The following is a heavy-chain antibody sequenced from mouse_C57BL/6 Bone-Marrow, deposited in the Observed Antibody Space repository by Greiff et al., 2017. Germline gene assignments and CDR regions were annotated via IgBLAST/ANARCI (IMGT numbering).Heavy chain of an antibody. Sequence: QVQLKESGPGLVAPSQSVSITCTVSGFSLTSYGVDWVRQSPGQGLEWLGVIWGVGSTNYNSALKSRLSISKDHSESQVFLKMNSLHTDDTAMYYCASGDSSGSYYAMDYWGQGTSVTVSS. CDR1: GFSLTSYG. J-gene: IGHJ4*01. D-gene: IGHD3-2*02. CDR2: IWGVGST. V-gene: IGHV2-6*01. CDR3: ASGDSSGSYYAMDY.